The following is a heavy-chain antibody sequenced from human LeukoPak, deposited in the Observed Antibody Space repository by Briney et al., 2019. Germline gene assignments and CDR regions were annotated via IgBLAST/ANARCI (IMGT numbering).Heavy chain of an antibody. J-gene: IGHJ5*02. CDR1: GFPFSDYW. V-gene: IGHV3-7*01. CDR2: IKKDGSEQ. Sequence: GGSLRLSCAASGFPFSDYWMTWVRQAPGKGLEWVANIKKDGSEQKYVDSVKGRFTISGDNAKNTLYLQMNSLRAEDTAVYYCARSGDTGYRPQGPWGQGTLVTVSS. CDR3: ARSGDTGYRPQGP. D-gene: IGHD5-18*01.